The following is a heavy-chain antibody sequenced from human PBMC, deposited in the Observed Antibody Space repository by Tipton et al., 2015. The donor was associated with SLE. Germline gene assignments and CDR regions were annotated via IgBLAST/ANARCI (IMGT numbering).Heavy chain of an antibody. CDR3: ARSLYDTNWFFFDL. CDR1: GDSISSYY. D-gene: IGHD1-1*01. V-gene: IGHV4-59*01. J-gene: IGHJ5*02. Sequence: TLSLTCTVSGDSISSYYWSWIRQPPGKGLEWIGNVHSTGSTNYSPSLKSRVTISVGSSKSQFSLYLSSVTAADTAMYYCARSLYDTNWFFFDLWGXGTLVTVSS. CDR2: VHSTGST.